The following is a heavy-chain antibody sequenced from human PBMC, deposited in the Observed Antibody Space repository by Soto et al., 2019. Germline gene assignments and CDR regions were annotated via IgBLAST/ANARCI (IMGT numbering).Heavy chain of an antibody. CDR1: GGSISSYY. D-gene: IGHD4-17*01. Sequence: SETLSLTCTVSGGSISSYYWSWIRQPAGKGLEWIGRIYTSGSTNYNPSLKSRVTMSVDTSKNQFSLKLSPVTAADTAVYYCARAGTTVNTLWRAFDIWGQGTMVTVSS. J-gene: IGHJ3*02. CDR2: IYTSGST. CDR3: ARAGTTVNTLWRAFDI. V-gene: IGHV4-4*07.